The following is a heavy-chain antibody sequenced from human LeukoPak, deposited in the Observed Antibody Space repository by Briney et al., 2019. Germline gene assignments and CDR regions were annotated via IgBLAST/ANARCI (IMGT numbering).Heavy chain of an antibody. J-gene: IGHJ5*02. CDR1: GGTFSSYA. CDR3: ARDRCSSTSCYKPPWFDP. V-gene: IGHV1-69*05. Sequence: SVKVSCKASGGTFSSYAISWVRQAPGQGLEWMGGIIPIFGTANYAQKFQGRVTITTDESTSTAYMKLSSLRSEDTAVYYCARDRCSSTSCYKPPWFDPWGQGTLVTVSS. CDR2: IIPIFGTA. D-gene: IGHD2-2*02.